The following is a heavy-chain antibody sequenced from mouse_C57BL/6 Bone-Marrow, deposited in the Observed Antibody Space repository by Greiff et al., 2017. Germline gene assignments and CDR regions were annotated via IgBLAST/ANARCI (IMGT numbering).Heavy chain of an antibody. D-gene: IGHD2-3*01. CDR3: ARWYYDGYYRDYAMDY. V-gene: IGHV1-52*01. CDR2: IDPSDSET. CDR1: GYTFTSYW. Sequence: VQLQQPGAELVRPGSSVKLSCKASGYTFTSYWMHWVKQRPIQGLEWIGNIDPSDSETHYNQKFKDKATLTVDKSSTTAYMQLSSLTSEDSAVYYCARWYYDGYYRDYAMDYWGQGTSVTVSS. J-gene: IGHJ4*01.